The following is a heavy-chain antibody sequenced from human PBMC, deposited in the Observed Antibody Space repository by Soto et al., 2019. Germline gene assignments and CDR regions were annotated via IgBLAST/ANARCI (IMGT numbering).Heavy chain of an antibody. CDR3: ARALTPTVPSVYGMDV. J-gene: IGHJ6*02. V-gene: IGHV3-74*01. D-gene: IGHD4-17*01. CDR1: GFTFSSYW. CDR2: INSDGSST. Sequence: EVQLVESGGGLVQPGGSLRLSCAASGFTFSSYWMHWVRQAPGKGLVWVSRINSDGSSTSYADSVKGRFTISRDNAKNPLYLQMNRLRAEDTAVYYCARALTPTVPSVYGMDVWGQGTTVTVSS.